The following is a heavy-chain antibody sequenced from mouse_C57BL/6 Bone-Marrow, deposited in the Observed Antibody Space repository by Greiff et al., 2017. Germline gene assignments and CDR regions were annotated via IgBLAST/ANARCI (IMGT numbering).Heavy chain of an antibody. D-gene: IGHD1-1*01. CDR2: SNPGSGGT. V-gene: IGHV1-54*01. CDR1: GYAFTNYL. J-gene: IGHJ1*03. CDR3: ANNYYSSSFHYWYFDV. Sequence: QVQLQQSGAELVRPGTSVKVSCKASGYAFTNYLIEWVKQRPGQGLEWIGVSNPGSGGTNYNEKFKGKATLTADKSSSTAYMQLSSQTSEDSAVYFCANNYYSSSFHYWYFDVWGTGTTVTVSS.